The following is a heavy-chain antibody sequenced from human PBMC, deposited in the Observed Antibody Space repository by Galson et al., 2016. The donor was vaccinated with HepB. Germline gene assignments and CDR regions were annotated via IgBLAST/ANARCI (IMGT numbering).Heavy chain of an antibody. V-gene: IGHV2-5*02. CDR2: IHWDDDK. CDR1: GFSLSTSGVG. Sequence: PALVKPTQTLTLTCTFSGFSLSTSGVGVGWIRQPPGKALEWLALIHWDDDKRYIPSLKTRLTITKETSKNQVVLTMTNMDPVDTATYYCAHTASTSGPLGVDYYCDHRDVGGQGTTVTVSS. D-gene: IGHD3-10*01. CDR3: AHTASTSGPLGVDYYCDHRDV. J-gene: IGHJ6*02.